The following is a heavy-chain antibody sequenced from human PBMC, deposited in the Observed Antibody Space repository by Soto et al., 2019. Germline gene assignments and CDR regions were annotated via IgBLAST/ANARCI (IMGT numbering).Heavy chain of an antibody. CDR1: GFTFSNAW. J-gene: IGHJ6*02. V-gene: IGHV3-15*07. CDR3: TSAPKCGGNYYYSGMDV. D-gene: IGHD3-16*01. CDR2: IKSKTDGGTT. Sequence: EVQLVESGGGLVKPGGSLRLSCAASGFTFSNAWMNWVRQAPGKGLEWVGRIKSKTDGGTTDYAAPVKGRFTISRDNSNNTLSLQMNSLKTDDTAVYYCTSAPKCGGNYYYSGMDVWGQGTPVTVSS.